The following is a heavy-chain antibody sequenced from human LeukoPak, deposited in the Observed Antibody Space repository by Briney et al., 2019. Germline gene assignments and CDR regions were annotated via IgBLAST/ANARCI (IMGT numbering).Heavy chain of an antibody. CDR1: GFTFSSYA. J-gene: IGHJ4*02. CDR2: ISSNGGST. V-gene: IGHV3-64*01. Sequence: GGSLRLSCAASGFTFSSYAMHWVRQAPGKGLEYVSAISSNGGSTYYANSVKGRFTISRDNSKNTLYLQMGSLRAEDMAVYYCARDDSSGYQADYWGQGTLVTVSS. D-gene: IGHD3-22*01. CDR3: ARDDSSGYQADY.